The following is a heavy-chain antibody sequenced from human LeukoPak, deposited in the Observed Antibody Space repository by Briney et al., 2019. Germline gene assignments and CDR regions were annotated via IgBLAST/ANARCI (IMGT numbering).Heavy chain of an antibody. CDR3: ARDLDIVVVPADIKGYFQH. D-gene: IGHD2-2*02. CDR2: ISSSSTI. CDR1: GFTFSDYD. V-gene: IGHV3-69-1*02. J-gene: IGHJ1*01. Sequence: GGSLRLSCAASGFTFSDYDMNWVPQAPGKGLEWVSSISSSSTIYYADSVKGRFTISRDNAKNSLYLQMNSLRAEDTAVYYCARDLDIVVVPADIKGYFQHWGQGTLVTVSS.